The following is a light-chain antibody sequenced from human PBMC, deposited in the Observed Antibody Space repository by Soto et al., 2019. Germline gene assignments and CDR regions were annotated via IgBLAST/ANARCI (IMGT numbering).Light chain of an antibody. CDR1: SGHNSYA. J-gene: IGLJ2*01. CDR2: LNSDGSH. Sequence: QLVLTQSPSASASLGASVKLTCTLSSGHNSYAIAWHQQQPEKGPRYLMKLNSDGSHTKGDGILDRFSGSSSGAERYLTISSLQSEDEADYYCQTWGTGFQVFGGGTKVTVL. CDR3: QTWGTGFQV. V-gene: IGLV4-69*01.